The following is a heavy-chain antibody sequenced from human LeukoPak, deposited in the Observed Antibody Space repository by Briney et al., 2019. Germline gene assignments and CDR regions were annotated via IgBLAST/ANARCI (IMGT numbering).Heavy chain of an antibody. V-gene: IGHV3-23*01. CDR2: ISGSGGST. J-gene: IGHJ3*02. D-gene: IGHD6-13*01. CDR3: AKGVSSWDAFDI. Sequence: AGGSLRLSCAASEFTFSSYAMSWVRQAPGKGLEWVSAISGSGGSTYYADSVKGRFTISRDNSKNTLYLQMNSLRAEDTAVYYCAKGVSSWDAFDIWGQGTMVTVSS. CDR1: EFTFSSYA.